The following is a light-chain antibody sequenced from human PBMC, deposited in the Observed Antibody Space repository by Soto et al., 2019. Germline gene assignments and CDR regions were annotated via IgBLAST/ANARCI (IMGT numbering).Light chain of an antibody. CDR3: QQRSNWSVT. Sequence: EIVLTQSPATLSLSPGERATLSCRASQSVSSYLAWYQQKPGQAPRLLIYDASNRATVIPARFSGSGSGTDFTLTISSLEPEEFAVYYCQQRSNWSVTFGQGTKLEIK. V-gene: IGKV3-11*01. J-gene: IGKJ2*01. CDR1: QSVSSY. CDR2: DAS.